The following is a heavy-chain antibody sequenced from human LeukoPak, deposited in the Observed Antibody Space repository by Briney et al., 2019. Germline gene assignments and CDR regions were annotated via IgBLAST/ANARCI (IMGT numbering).Heavy chain of an antibody. D-gene: IGHD6-13*01. Sequence: GGSLRLSCAASGFTLSNVWMNWVRQAPGKGLEWVGRIKSKTDGGTTDYAAPVKGRFTISRDNAKNSLYLQMNSLRAEDTAVYYCARAPGIAAAGADYWGQGTLVTVSS. J-gene: IGHJ4*02. CDR2: IKSKTDGGTT. CDR3: ARAPGIAAAGADY. V-gene: IGHV3-15*07. CDR1: GFTLSNVW.